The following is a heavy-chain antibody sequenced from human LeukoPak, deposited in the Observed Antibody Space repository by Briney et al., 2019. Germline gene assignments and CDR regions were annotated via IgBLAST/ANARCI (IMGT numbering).Heavy chain of an antibody. J-gene: IGHJ6*03. CDR1: GASISRSSYY. V-gene: IGHV4-39*07. Sequence: PSETLSLTCTVSGASISRSSYYWGWIRQPPGKGLEWIGGIYYSGSTYYNPSLKSRVTISVDTSKNQFSLKLSSVTAADTAVYYCARVNYGYSYGYYYYYYMDVWGKGTTVTVSS. D-gene: IGHD5-18*01. CDR3: ARVNYGYSYGYYYYYYMDV. CDR2: IYYSGST.